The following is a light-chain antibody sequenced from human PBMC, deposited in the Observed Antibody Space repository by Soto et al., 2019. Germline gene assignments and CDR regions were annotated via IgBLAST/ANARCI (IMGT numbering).Light chain of an antibody. CDR3: QVWDSSGDQYV. CDR1: DIGSKN. J-gene: IGLJ1*01. V-gene: IGLV3-21*04. CDR2: YDS. Sequence: SYELTQPPSVSVAPGKTARITCGGNDIGSKNVYWYQQKPGQAPVLVIYYDSDRPSGIPERFSGSNSGNTATLTLSRVEAGDEADYYCQVWDSSGDQYVFGTGTKVTVL.